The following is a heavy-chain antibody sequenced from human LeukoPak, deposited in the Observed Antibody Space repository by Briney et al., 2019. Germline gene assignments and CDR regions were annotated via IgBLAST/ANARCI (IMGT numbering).Heavy chain of an antibody. CDR2: ISTSNGYI. Sequence: GGSLRLSCAASGFTFNSYSMNWVRQAPGKGLGWVSSISTSNGYIYYADSVKGRSTISRDNAKNSLYLQMNSLRAEDTAVYYCARAPHNDAFDIWGQGTMVTASS. CDR1: GFTFNSYS. CDR3: ARAPHNDAFDI. J-gene: IGHJ3*02. V-gene: IGHV3-21*01.